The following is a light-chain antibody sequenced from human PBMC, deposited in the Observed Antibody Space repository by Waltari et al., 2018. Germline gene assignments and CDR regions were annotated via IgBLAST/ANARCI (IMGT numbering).Light chain of an antibody. CDR1: SGDVGGYNY. J-gene: IGLJ1*01. Sequence: QSALTQPASVSGSPGQSITISCTGTSGDVGGYNYVSWYQQHSGKAPKLRIYEVIKRPSGVSNRFPGSKSGTTASLTISGLQAEDEADYYCNSYTTSSTQVFGTGTKVTVL. CDR3: NSYTTSSTQV. V-gene: IGLV2-14*01. CDR2: EVI.